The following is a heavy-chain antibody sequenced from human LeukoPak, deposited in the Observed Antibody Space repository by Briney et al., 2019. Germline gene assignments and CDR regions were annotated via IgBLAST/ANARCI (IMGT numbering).Heavy chain of an antibody. D-gene: IGHD2/OR15-2a*01. Sequence: PGGSLRLSCAAFEFTFSSYYMNWVRQAPGKGLEWISYISGSSNTMYYTDSVKGRFTISRDNSKNTLYLEMNSLRAEDTAIYYCAREGPRGNSQFDYWGQGTLVTVSS. CDR1: EFTFSSYY. J-gene: IGHJ4*02. CDR3: AREGPRGNSQFDY. V-gene: IGHV3-48*01. CDR2: ISGSSNTM.